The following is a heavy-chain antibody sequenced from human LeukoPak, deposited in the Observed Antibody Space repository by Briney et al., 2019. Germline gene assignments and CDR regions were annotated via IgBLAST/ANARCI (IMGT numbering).Heavy chain of an antibody. CDR3: ARRITVFYWFDP. Sequence: SGTLSLTCTVSGGSISSSYWSWIRQPPGKGLEWIGEINHSGSTNYNPSLKSRVTISLDTSKNQFSLKLSSVTAADTAVYYCARRITVFYWFDPWDQGTLVTVSS. J-gene: IGHJ5*02. V-gene: IGHV4-34*01. CDR2: INHSGST. D-gene: IGHD2/OR15-2a*01. CDR1: GGSISSSY.